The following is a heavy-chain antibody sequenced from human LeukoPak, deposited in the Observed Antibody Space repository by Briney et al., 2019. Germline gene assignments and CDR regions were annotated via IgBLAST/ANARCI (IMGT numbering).Heavy chain of an antibody. J-gene: IGHJ6*02. CDR2: ISSSSYI. Sequence: GGSLRLSCAASGFTFSSYCMNWVRQAPGKGLEWVSSISSSSYIYYADSVKGRFTISRDNAKNSLYLQMNSLRAEDTAVYYCAREGDYSGSGSYPYYYYGMDVWGQGTTVTVSS. V-gene: IGHV3-21*01. CDR3: AREGDYSGSGSYPYYYYGMDV. CDR1: GFTFSSYC. D-gene: IGHD3-10*01.